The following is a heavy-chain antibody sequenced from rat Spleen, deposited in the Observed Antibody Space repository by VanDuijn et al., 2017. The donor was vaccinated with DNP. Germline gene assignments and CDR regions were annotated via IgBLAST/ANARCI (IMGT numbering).Heavy chain of an antibody. CDR3: ARTPYSSFRCYFDY. CDR2: ISFDGSST. CDR1: GFTFSDYN. J-gene: IGHJ2*01. Sequence: EVQLVESGGGLVQPGRSMKLSCVASGFTFSDYNMAWVRQAPKMGLEWVATISFDGSSTYYRDSVKGRFTVSRDNAKSTLYLQMDSLRSADTATYYCARTPYSSFRCYFDYWGQGVMVTVSS. V-gene: IGHV5-7*01. D-gene: IGHD1-2*01.